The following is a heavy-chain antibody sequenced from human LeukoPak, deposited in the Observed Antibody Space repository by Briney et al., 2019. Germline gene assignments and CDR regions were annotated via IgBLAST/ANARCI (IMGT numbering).Heavy chain of an antibody. CDR2: IYYSGST. Sequence: SQTLSLTCTVSGGPISSGAYYWSWIRQHPGKGLEWISYIYYSGSTYYNPSLKSRVIISIDTSKNQFSLNLSSVTAADTAVYYCARAPIGSGNDYYFDYWGQGTLVTVSS. J-gene: IGHJ4*02. CDR1: GGPISSGAYY. CDR3: ARAPIGSGNDYYFDY. V-gene: IGHV4-31*03. D-gene: IGHD3-10*01.